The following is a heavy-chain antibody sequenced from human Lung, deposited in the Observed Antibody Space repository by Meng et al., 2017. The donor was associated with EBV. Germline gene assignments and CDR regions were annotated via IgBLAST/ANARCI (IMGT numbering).Heavy chain of an antibody. J-gene: IGHJ5*02. V-gene: IGHV1-3*01. CDR1: GYIFFSYA. CDR3: ARRTFSSAYNNNWFDP. CDR2: INAANANT. Sequence: QAHIVQCRARVKKPWASVKIACKASGYIFFSYAIHWVRQAPGQGLEWMGWINAANANTKYSQKLQGRVTFSRDISTSTAFMELRNLRSEDTAVYFCARRTFSSAYNNNWFDPWGQGTLVTVSS. D-gene: IGHD3-22*01.